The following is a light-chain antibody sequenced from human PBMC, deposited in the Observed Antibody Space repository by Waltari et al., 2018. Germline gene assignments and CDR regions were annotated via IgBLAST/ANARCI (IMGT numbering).Light chain of an antibody. V-gene: IGLV1-47*01. CDR3: AAWDDSLSGRV. Sequence: QSVLTQPPSASGTPGPRVTISCSGSSSTIGSNYVYWYQQLPGTAPKLLIYRNNQRPSGVPDRFSGSKSGTSASLAISGLRSEDEADYYCAAWDDSLSGRVFGGGTKLTVL. CDR2: RNN. J-gene: IGLJ3*02. CDR1: SSTIGSNY.